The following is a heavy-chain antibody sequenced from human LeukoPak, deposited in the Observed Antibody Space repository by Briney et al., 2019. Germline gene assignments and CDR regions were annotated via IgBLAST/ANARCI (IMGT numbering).Heavy chain of an antibody. CDR1: GVSISSGGYY. CDR2: IYYSGST. J-gene: IGHJ4*02. CDR3: ARDGGNNFDY. V-gene: IGHV4-31*01. D-gene: IGHD3-16*01. Sequence: SETLSLTCTVSGVSISSGGYYWSWIRQHPGKGLEWIGYIYYSGSTDYNPSLKSQVSISEDTSKNQFSLKVSSVTAADTAVYYCARDGGNNFDYWGQGTLVTVSS.